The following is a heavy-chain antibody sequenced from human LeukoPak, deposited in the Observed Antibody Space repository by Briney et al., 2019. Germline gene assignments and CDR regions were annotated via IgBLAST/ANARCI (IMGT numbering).Heavy chain of an antibody. D-gene: IGHD2-2*01. CDR3: ARDLGGSASWIDY. CDR2: IWYDGSNK. J-gene: IGHJ4*02. Sequence: GGSLRLFCAASGFTFSNYGMHWVRQAPGKGLEWVAIIWYDGSNKYYADSVKGRFTISRDNSKNTLYVQMNSLRVEDTAVYYCARDLGGSASWIDYWGQGTLVTVSS. CDR1: GFTFSNYG. V-gene: IGHV3-33*01.